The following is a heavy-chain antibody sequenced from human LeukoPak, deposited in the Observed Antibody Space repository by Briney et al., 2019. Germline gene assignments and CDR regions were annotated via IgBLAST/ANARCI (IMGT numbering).Heavy chain of an antibody. V-gene: IGHV1-8*03. CDR2: MNPNSGNT. J-gene: IGHJ4*02. D-gene: IGHD2-2*01. CDR3: ARGPVYCSSTSCLYYFDY. Sequence: EASVKVSCKAAGYTFTSYYIHWVRQAPGQVLEWMGWMNPNSGNTGYAQKFQGRVTITRNTSISTAYMELSSLRSEDTAVYYCARGPVYCSSTSCLYYFDYWGQGTLITVSS. CDR1: GYTFTSYY.